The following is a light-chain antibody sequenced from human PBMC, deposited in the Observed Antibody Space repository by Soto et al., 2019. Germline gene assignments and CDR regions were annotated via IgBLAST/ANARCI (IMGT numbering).Light chain of an antibody. CDR3: QQYNSYSLT. CDR1: QSVTSR. CDR2: GAS. V-gene: IGKV1-5*01. Sequence: DIQMTQSPSTLSASVGDRVTITCRASQSVTSRLAWYQQKTGKATKLLIYGASNLESGVPSRFSGSGSGTEFPLTISSLPPDDFATYYCQQYNSYSLTFGGGTTVEIK. J-gene: IGKJ4*01.